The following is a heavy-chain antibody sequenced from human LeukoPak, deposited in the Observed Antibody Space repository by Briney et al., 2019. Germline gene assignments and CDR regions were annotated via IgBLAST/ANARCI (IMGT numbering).Heavy chain of an antibody. CDR2: ISPSGGST. CDR1: GYTFTSYY. V-gene: IGHV1-46*01. D-gene: IGHD6-19*01. CDR3: ARVGRAVAAAFDY. J-gene: IGHJ4*02. Sequence: ASVKVSCKASGYTFTSYYMHWVRQAPGQGLEWMGMISPSGGSTTYAQKLQGRVTMTRDMSTSTVSMELSSLRSQDTAVYYCARVGRAVAAAFDYWGQGTLVTVSS.